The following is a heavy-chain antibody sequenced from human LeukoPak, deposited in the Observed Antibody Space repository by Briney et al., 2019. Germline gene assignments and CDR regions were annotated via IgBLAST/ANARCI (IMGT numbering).Heavy chain of an antibody. Sequence: PGGSLRLSCAASGFTFSSYSMNWVRQAPGKGLEWVSSISSSSYIYYADSVKGRFTISRDNAKNSLYLQMNSLRAEDTAVYYCAKARGEQNGGSNYWGQGTQVIVSS. CDR1: GFTFSSYS. J-gene: IGHJ4*02. D-gene: IGHD2-15*01. CDR2: ISSSSYI. V-gene: IGHV3-21*04. CDR3: AKARGEQNGGSNY.